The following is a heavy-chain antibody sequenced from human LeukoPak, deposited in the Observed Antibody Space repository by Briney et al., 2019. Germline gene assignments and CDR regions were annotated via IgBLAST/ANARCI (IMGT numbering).Heavy chain of an antibody. V-gene: IGHV3-64*01. CDR2: ISSNGGST. CDR1: GFTFSSYA. J-gene: IGHJ4*02. D-gene: IGHD6-6*01. Sequence: EAGGSLRLSCAASGFTFSSYAMHWVRQAPGKGLEYVSAISSNGGSTYYANSVKGRFTISRDNSKNTLYLQMGSLRAEDMAVYFCARESEVSSSSFDYWGQGTLVTVSS. CDR3: ARESEVSSSSFDY.